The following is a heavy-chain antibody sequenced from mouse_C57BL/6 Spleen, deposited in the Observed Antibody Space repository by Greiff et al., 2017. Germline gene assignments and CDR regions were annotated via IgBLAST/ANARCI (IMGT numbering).Heavy chain of an antibody. CDR1: GYTFTNYW. Sequence: QVQLQQSGAELVRPGTSVKMSCKASGYTFTNYWIGWAKQRPGHGLEWIGDIYPGGGYTNYNEKFKGKATLTADKSSSPAYMQFSSLTSGDSAIYYCARSGGGSVRYFDYWGQGTTLTVSS. D-gene: IGHD2-14*01. CDR2: IYPGGGYT. CDR3: ARSGGGSVRYFDY. V-gene: IGHV1-63*01. J-gene: IGHJ2*01.